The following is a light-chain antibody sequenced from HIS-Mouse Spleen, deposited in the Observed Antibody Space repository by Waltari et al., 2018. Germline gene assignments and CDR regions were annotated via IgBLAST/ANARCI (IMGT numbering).Light chain of an antibody. CDR2: AAS. V-gene: IGKV3-15*01. J-gene: IGKJ1*01. Sequence: EIVLTQSPATLSLSPGERATLSCRASQGVSSYLAWYQQQPGQAPRLLIYAASTRATGIPARFSGSGSGTEFTLTISSLQSEDFAVYYCQQYNNWAGTFGQGTKVEIK. CDR1: QGVSSY. CDR3: QQYNNWAGT.